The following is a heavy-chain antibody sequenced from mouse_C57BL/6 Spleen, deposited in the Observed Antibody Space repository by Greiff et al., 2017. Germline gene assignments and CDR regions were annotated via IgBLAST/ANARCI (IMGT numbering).Heavy chain of an antibody. J-gene: IGHJ3*01. CDR3: ARLGGDGYLGFAY. D-gene: IGHD2-3*01. CDR2: ISDGGSYT. CDR1: GFTFSSYA. V-gene: IGHV5-4*03. Sequence: DVKLVESGGGLVKPGGSLKLSCAASGFTFSSYAMSWVRQTPEKRLVWVATISDGGSYTYYPDNVKGRFTISRDNAKNNLYLQMSHLKSEDTAMYYWARLGGDGYLGFAYWGQGTLVTVSA.